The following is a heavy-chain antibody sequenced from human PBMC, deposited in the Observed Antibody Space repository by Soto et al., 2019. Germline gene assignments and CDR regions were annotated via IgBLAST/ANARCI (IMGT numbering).Heavy chain of an antibody. V-gene: IGHV3-43*01. CDR3: AKDISRFGDLIDY. D-gene: IGHD3-10*01. J-gene: IGHJ4*02. CDR2: ISWDGGST. CDR1: GFTFDDYT. Sequence: GGSLRLSCAASGFTFDDYTMHWVRQAPGKGLEWVSLISWDGGSTYYADSVKGRFTISRDNSKNSLYLQMNSLRTEDTALYYCAKDISRFGDLIDYWGQGTLVTVSS.